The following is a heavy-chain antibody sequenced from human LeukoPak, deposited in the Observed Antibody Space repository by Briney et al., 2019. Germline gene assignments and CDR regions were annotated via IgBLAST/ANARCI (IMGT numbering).Heavy chain of an antibody. CDR1: GYTFTDYL. CDR2: INPNSGGT. D-gene: IGHD1-26*01. V-gene: IGHV1-2*02. CDR3: ARAGAGIVGATDFDY. Sequence: ASVKVSCKASGYTFTDYLIHWVRQAPGQGLEWMGWINPNSGGTNYAQKFQGRVTMTRDTSISTAYMELSRLRSDDTAVYYCARAGAGIVGATDFDYWGQGTLVTVSS. J-gene: IGHJ4*02.